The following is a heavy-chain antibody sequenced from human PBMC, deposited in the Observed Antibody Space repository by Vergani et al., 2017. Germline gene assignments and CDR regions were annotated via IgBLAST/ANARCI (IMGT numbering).Heavy chain of an antibody. J-gene: IGHJ4*02. Sequence: QVQLVQSGAEVKKPGASVKVSCKASGYTFTSYYMHWVRQAPGQGLEWMGIINPSGGSTSYAQKFQGRVTMTRDTSTSTVDMELSSLRSEDTAVYYCARGLPPPRYGDYEYYFDYWGEGTLVTVSS. CDR3: ARGLPPPRYGDYEYYFDY. D-gene: IGHD4-17*01. V-gene: IGHV1-46*01. CDR1: GYTFTSYY. CDR2: INPSGGST.